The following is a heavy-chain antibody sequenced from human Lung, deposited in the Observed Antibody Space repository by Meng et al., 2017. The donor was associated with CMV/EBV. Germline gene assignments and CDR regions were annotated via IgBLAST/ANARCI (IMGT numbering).Heavy chain of an antibody. CDR2: MNPNSGNT. D-gene: IGHD6-13*01. CDR3: ARNPYSSPGTTSPHVHYYYNGMDA. V-gene: IGHV1-8*01. Sequence: ASVKVSXKASGYTFTSYDINWVRQAPGQGLEWMGWMNPNSGNTRYAQKFQGRVTMTTNTSISTAYMELSSLRSEDTAVYYCARNPYSSPGTTSPHVHYYYNGMDAWGQGTAVTVSS. CDR1: GYTFTSYD. J-gene: IGHJ6*02.